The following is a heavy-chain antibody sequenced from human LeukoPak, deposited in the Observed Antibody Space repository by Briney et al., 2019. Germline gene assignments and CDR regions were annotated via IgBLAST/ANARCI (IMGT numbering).Heavy chain of an antibody. CDR3: AREREGIVVPAAPTYFDY. CDR2: IYTSGST. CDR1: GGSISSYY. D-gene: IGHD2-2*01. V-gene: IGHV4-4*07. Sequence: SETLSLTCTVSGGSISSYYWSWIRQPAGKGLEWIGRIYTSGSTNYNPSLKSRVTMSVDTSKNQFSLKLSSVTAADTAVYYCAREREGIVVPAAPTYFDYWGQGTLVAVSS. J-gene: IGHJ4*02.